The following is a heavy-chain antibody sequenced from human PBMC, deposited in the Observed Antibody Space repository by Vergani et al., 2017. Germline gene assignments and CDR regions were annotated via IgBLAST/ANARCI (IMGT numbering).Heavy chain of an antibody. CDR3: ARGGGYTAMDYYYYGMDV. J-gene: IGHJ6*02. V-gene: IGHV3-48*04. CDR1: GFTFSSYS. D-gene: IGHD5-18*01. Sequence: EVQLVESGGGLVQPGGSLRLSCAASGFTFSSYSMNWVRQAPGKGLEWVSYISSSSSTIYYADSVKGRFTISRDNAKNSLYLQMNSLRAEDTAVYYCARGGGYTAMDYYYYGMDVWGQGTTVTVSS. CDR2: ISSSSSTI.